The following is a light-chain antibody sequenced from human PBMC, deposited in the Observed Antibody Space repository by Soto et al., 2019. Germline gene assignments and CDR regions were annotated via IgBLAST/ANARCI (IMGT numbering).Light chain of an antibody. J-gene: IGKJ4*01. CDR3: QQYGSSALT. CDR2: GTS. V-gene: IGKV3-20*01. CDR1: QSVSSSY. Sequence: IVLTQSPGSLSLSPGERATLSCRASQSVSSSYLVWYQQRPGQPPRLLIYGTSNRAAGIPDRFTGTGSGTDFTLTIYRLETEDSAVYYCQQYGSSALTFGGGTKV.